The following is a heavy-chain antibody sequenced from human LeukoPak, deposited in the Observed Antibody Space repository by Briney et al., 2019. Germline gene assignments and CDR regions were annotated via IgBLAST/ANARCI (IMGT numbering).Heavy chain of an antibody. Sequence: SGGSLRLSCAASGFTFSSYGMHWVRQAPGKGLEWVAVISYDGSNKYYADSVKGRFTISRDNSKNTLYLQMNSLRAEDTAVYYCARDHITMIRGVSYYYYGMDVWGQGTTVTVSS. CDR2: ISYDGSNK. V-gene: IGHV3-30*03. CDR3: ARDHITMIRGVSYYYYGMDV. J-gene: IGHJ6*02. D-gene: IGHD3-10*01. CDR1: GFTFSSYG.